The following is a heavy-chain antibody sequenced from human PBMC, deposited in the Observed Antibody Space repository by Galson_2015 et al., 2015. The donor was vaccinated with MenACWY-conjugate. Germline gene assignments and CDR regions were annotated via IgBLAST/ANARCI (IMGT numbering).Heavy chain of an antibody. Sequence: SVKVSCKAAGYTFTNFGITWVRKAPGQGLEWMGWISTYNGNENYAQKVGDRVMITTDTSTNKVHLELKSLTSDDTAVYFCARVPIARHDSSSCFWIDWGQGTPVTVSS. V-gene: IGHV1-18*01. CDR2: ISTYNGNE. J-gene: IGHJ4*02. CDR1: GYTFTNFG. D-gene: IGHD6-13*01. CDR3: ARVPIARHDSSSCFWID.